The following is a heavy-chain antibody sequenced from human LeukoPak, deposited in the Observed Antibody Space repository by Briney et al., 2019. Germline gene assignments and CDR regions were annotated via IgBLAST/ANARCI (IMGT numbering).Heavy chain of an antibody. D-gene: IGHD2-2*01. Sequence: GSSVKVSCKASGGTFSSYAISWVRQAPGQGLEWMGRIIPILGIANYAQKFQGRVTITADKSTSTAYMELSSLRSEDTAVYYCARDATTYQLLWGAYDAFDIWGQGTMVTVSS. CDR1: GGTFSSYA. CDR3: ARDATTYQLLWGAYDAFDI. J-gene: IGHJ3*02. V-gene: IGHV1-69*04. CDR2: IIPILGIA.